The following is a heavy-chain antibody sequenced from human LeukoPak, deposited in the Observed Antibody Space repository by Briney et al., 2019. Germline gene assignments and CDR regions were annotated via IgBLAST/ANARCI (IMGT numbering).Heavy chain of an antibody. CDR2: ISGSGGST. V-gene: IGHV3-23*01. CDR3: AKDRYDSSGYYSP. Sequence: GGSLRLSCEASGFTFSSYAMSWVRQAPGKGLEWVSAISGSGGSTYYADSVKGRFTIPRDNSKNTLYLQMNSLRAEDTAVYYCAKDRYDSSGYYSPWGQGTLVTVSS. CDR1: GFTFSSYA. J-gene: IGHJ5*02. D-gene: IGHD3-22*01.